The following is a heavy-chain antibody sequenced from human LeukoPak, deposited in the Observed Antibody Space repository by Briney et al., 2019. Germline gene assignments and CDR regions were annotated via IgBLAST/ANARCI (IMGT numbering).Heavy chain of an antibody. CDR2: INPNSGGT. J-gene: IGHJ3*02. Sequence: ASVKVSCKVSGYTFSGYYMHWVRQAPGQGLEWMGWINPNSGGTNFAQKFQGRVTMTRDTSISTAYMELSRLRLDDTAVYYCATGSYLYDAFDIWGQGTMVTVSS. CDR3: ATGSYLYDAFDI. D-gene: IGHD1-26*01. V-gene: IGHV1-2*02. CDR1: GYTFSGYY.